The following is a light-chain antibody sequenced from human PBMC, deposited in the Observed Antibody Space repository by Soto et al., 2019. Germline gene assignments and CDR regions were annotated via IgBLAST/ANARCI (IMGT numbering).Light chain of an antibody. CDR3: QQYETYSGT. Sequence: DIQMTQSPSTLSASVGDRVTITCRASQIINTWLAWYQQKPGKAPKLLIYRASNLVSGVPSRFSGSGSGTEFTLNICSLQPDDFSIYYCQQYETYSGTFGPGTKVDL. J-gene: IGKJ3*01. CDR1: QIINTW. V-gene: IGKV1-5*03. CDR2: RAS.